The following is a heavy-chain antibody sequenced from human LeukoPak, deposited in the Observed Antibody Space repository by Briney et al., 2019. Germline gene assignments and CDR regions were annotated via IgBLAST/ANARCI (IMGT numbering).Heavy chain of an antibody. D-gene: IGHD3-16*02. V-gene: IGHV4-59*08. CDR2: ISYSGST. J-gene: IGHJ4*02. Sequence: SETLSLTCTVSGGSISSYYWSWIRQPPGKGLEWIGYISYSGSTNYNPSLKSRVTISVDTSKNQFSLKLSSVTAADTAVYYCARHGGYSNRYARYFDYWGQGTLVTVSS. CDR1: GGSISSYY. CDR3: ARHGGYSNRYARYFDY.